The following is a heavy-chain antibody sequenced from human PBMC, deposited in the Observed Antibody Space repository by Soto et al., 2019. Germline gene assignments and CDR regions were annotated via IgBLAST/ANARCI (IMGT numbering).Heavy chain of an antibody. D-gene: IGHD2-2*01. CDR2: IIPIFGTA. V-gene: IGHV1-69*19. CDR3: ARGIIVVVPAASYYYYGMDV. Sequence: QVQLVQSGAEVKKPGSSVKVSCKASGGTFSSYAISWVRQAPGQGLEWMGGIIPIFGTANYAQKFQGRVTITADESTSKAYMELRSLGSEETAVYYCARGIIVVVPAASYYYYGMDVWGQGTTVTVSS. CDR1: GGTFSSYA. J-gene: IGHJ6*02.